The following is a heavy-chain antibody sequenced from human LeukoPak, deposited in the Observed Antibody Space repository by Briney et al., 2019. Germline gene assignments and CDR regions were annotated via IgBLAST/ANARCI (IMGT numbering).Heavy chain of an antibody. D-gene: IGHD3-22*01. J-gene: IGHJ4*02. V-gene: IGHV4-34*01. CDR3: ARGGRYYYDIGGYYYLSY. Sequence: SETLSLTCAVYGGSFSGYYWSWIRQPPGKGLEWIGEINHSGSTNYNPSLKSRVTISVDTSKNQFSLKLSSVTAADTAVYYCARGGRYYYDIGGYYYLSYWGQGTLVTVSS. CDR2: INHSGST. CDR1: GGSFSGYY.